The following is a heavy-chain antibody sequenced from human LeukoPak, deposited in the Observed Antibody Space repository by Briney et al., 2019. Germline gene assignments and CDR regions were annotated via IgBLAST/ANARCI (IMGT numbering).Heavy chain of an antibody. J-gene: IGHJ4*02. V-gene: IGHV3-33*06. CDR3: AKDPLGY. CDR1: GFTFSSYG. CDR2: IWYDGSNK. Sequence: PGRSLRLSCAASGFTFSSYGMHWVRQAPGKGLEWVAVIWYDGSNKYYADSVKGRFTISRDNSKSTLYLQMVSLRAEDTAVYYCAKDPLGYWGQGTLVTVSS.